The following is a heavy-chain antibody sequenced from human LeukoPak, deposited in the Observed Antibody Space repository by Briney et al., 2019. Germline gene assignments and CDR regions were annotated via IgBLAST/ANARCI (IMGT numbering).Heavy chain of an antibody. J-gene: IGHJ3*02. Sequence: AASVKVSCQVSGYTLTEFSMHWVRQAPGKGLEWVGGFDPEDGKTIYAQKFQGRVTRTEDTSTDTAYMELSSLRSDDTAVYYCATRAPVYQLVYRAAFVILGQGTMVTVSS. CDR3: ATRAPVYQLVYRAAFVI. CDR1: GYTLTEFS. D-gene: IGHD2-2*02. V-gene: IGHV1-24*01. CDR2: FDPEDGKT.